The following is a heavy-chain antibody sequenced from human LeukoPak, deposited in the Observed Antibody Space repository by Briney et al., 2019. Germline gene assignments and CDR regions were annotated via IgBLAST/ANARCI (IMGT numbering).Heavy chain of an antibody. D-gene: IGHD3-9*01. CDR1: GFTFSSYA. J-gene: IGHJ3*02. CDR3: ASPKSTYYDILTGYQDDAFDI. Sequence: GSLRLSCAASGFTFSSYAMHWVRQAPGKGLEWVAVISYDGSNKYYADSVKGRFTISRDNSRNTLYLQMNSLRAEDTAVYYCASPKSTYYDILTGYQDDAFDIWGQGTMVTVSS. CDR2: ISYDGSNK. V-gene: IGHV3-30*04.